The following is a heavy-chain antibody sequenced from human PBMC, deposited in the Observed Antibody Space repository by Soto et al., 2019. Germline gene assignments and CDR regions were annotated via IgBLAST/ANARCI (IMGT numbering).Heavy chain of an antibody. V-gene: IGHV3-23*01. J-gene: IGHJ4*02. CDR3: AKDPVLYTSTWFEVY. Sequence: EVQLLESGGGLVQPGGSLRVSCAASGFTFGSFAMSWVRHAPGKGLEWVSAIIGRGDDTYYADSVKGRFTISRDNSKNTLFLQMNSLRAEDTAVYYCAKDPVLYTSTWFEVYWGQGTLVTVSS. CDR2: IIGRGDDT. D-gene: IGHD6-13*01. CDR1: GFTFGSFA.